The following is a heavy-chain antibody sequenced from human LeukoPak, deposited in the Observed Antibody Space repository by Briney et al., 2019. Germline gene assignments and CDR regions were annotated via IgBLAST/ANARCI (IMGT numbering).Heavy chain of an antibody. CDR3: ARDVRNGYNPEWFDP. CDR1: GFTFSSYW. V-gene: IGHV3-21*01. J-gene: IGHJ5*02. D-gene: IGHD5-24*01. CDR2: ISSRSDYI. Sequence: GGSLRLSCAASGFTFSSYWMHWVRQAPGKGLEWVSSISSRSDYIYYADSVKGRFTISRDNAKNSLYLQMSSMRAEDTAVYYCARDVRNGYNPEWFDPWGQGTLVTVSS.